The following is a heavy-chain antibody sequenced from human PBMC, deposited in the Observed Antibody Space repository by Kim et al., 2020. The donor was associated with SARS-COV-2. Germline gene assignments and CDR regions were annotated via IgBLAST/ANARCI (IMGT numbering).Heavy chain of an antibody. D-gene: IGHD2-21*01. CDR1: GFSFSIYA. CDR2: ISGSGGTT. Sequence: GGSLRLSCAASGFSFSIYAMSWVRQAPGKGLEWVSAISGSGGTTHYADSGKGRFTISRDNSKNSLYLQMNSLRAEDTAVYYFAEDRPAALGWGGQEGMDVWGQGTTVSVSS. J-gene: IGHJ6*02. V-gene: IGHV3-23*01. CDR3: AEDRPAALGWGGQEGMDV.